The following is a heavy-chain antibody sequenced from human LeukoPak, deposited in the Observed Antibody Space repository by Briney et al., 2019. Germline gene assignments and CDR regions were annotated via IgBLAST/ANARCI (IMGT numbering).Heavy chain of an antibody. J-gene: IGHJ4*02. D-gene: IGHD6-19*01. CDR1: GGSISSSSYY. CDR2: IYYSGST. CDR3: ARHARCSSGTGFDY. Sequence: SETLSLTCTVSGGSISSSSYYWGWIRQPPGKGLEWIGSIYYSGSTYYNPSLKSRVTISVDTSKNQFSLKLSSVTAADTAVYYCARHARCSSGTGFDYWGQGTLVTVSS. V-gene: IGHV4-39*01.